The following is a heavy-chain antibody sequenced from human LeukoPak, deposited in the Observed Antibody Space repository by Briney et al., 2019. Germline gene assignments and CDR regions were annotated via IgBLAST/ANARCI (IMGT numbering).Heavy chain of an antibody. CDR1: GGSISSGSYY. CDR3: ARHRANSYYCYYMDV. V-gene: IGHV4-61*02. J-gene: IGHJ6*03. CDR2: IYTSGST. Sequence: PSETLSLTCTVSGGSISSGSYYWSWIRQPAGKGLEWIGRIYTSGSTNYNPSLKSRVTISVDASKNQFSLKLSSVTAADTAVYYCARHRANSYYCYYMDVWGKGTTVTVSS.